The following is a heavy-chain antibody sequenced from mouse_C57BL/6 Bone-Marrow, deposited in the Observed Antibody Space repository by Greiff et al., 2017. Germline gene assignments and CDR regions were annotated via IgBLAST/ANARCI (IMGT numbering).Heavy chain of an antibody. CDR3: ARVRYDYGGMDY. V-gene: IGHV5-4*03. D-gene: IGHD2-4*01. J-gene: IGHJ4*01. CDR1: GFTFSSYA. Sequence: EVKLMESGGGLVKPGGSLKLSCAASGFTFSSYAMSWVRQTPEKRLEWVATISDGGSYTYYPDNVKGRFTISRDNAKNNLYLQMSHLKSEDTAMYYGARVRYDYGGMDYWGQGTSVTVSS. CDR2: ISDGGSYT.